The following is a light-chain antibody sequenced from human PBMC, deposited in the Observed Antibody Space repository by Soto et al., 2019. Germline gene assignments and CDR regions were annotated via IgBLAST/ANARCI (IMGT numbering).Light chain of an antibody. CDR1: QGVSTW. V-gene: IGKV1-12*01. CDR2: TAF. Sequence: DIQLTQSPSSVSASVADRVTITCRASQGVSTWLAWYQQKPGKAPRLLISTAFSLQSGVPSRFSGSGSGTDFTLTISSLQPEDFATYYCQQANSFPWTFGQGTKVEIK. J-gene: IGKJ1*01. CDR3: QQANSFPWT.